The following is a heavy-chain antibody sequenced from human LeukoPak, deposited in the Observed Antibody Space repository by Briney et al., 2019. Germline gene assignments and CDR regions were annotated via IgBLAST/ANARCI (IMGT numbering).Heavy chain of an antibody. Sequence: GGSLRLSCAVSGFAFSDYGMHWVRQAPGKGLEWVAVISYDGSNAYYADSVKGRFTISRDNSKNTLYLQMNILRAEETAVYYCAKSNSGWYVPPSDWGQGTLVTVSS. D-gene: IGHD6-19*01. CDR2: ISYDGSNA. J-gene: IGHJ4*02. V-gene: IGHV3-30*18. CDR1: GFAFSDYG. CDR3: AKSNSGWYVPPSD.